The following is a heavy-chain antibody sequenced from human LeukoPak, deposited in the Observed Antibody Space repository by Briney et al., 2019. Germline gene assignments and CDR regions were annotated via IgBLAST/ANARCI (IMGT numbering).Heavy chain of an antibody. CDR2: ITSSGTYI. CDR1: GFTFSNYN. D-gene: IGHD1-26*01. Sequence: GGSLRLSCAASGFTFSNYNMNWVRQAPGKTMEWVSSITSSGTYIFYADSVRGRFTISRDNAKNSLYLQMDSLGPEDTAVYYCARDPYSGNYGNDYYYYMDVWGKGTTVTISS. V-gene: IGHV3-21*01. J-gene: IGHJ6*03. CDR3: ARDPYSGNYGNDYYYYMDV.